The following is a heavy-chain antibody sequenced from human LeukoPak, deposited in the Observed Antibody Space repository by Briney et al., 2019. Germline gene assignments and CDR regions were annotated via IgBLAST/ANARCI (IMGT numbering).Heavy chain of an antibody. CDR2: ISGSGDTT. D-gene: IGHD6-13*01. CDR3: AKDRYSIWYLTIDH. V-gene: IGHV3-23*01. CDR1: GFTFSSYA. Sequence: GGSLRLSCAVSGFTFSSYAMSWVRQAPGKGLEWVSVISGSGDTTNYADSVRGRFTISRDNSKNTLYLQMNSLRAEDTAVYYFAKDRYSIWYLTIDHWGQGTLVTVSS. J-gene: IGHJ4*02.